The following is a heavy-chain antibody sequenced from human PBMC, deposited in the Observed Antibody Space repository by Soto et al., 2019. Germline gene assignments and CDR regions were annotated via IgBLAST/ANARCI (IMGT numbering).Heavy chain of an antibody. CDR3: ARGGGATAFDI. D-gene: IGHD1-26*01. CDR1: GFTFSSYA. J-gene: IGHJ3*02. Sequence: GGSLRLSCAASGFTFSSYAMHWVRQAPGKGLEWVAVISYDGSNKYYADSVKGRFTISRDNSKNTLYLQMNSLRAEDTAVYYCARGGGATAFDIWGQGTMVTVSS. CDR2: ISYDGSNK. V-gene: IGHV3-30*04.